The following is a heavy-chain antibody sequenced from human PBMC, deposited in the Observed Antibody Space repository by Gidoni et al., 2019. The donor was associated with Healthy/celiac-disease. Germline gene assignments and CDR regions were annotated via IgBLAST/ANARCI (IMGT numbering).Heavy chain of an antibody. J-gene: IGHJ5*02. V-gene: IGHV1-69*06. D-gene: IGHD3-3*01. CDR1: GGTFSSYA. CDR2: IIPSFGTA. CDR3: ARAAVLDVLGDFWSGSAYWFDP. Sequence: QVQLVQSGAEVKKPGSSVKVSCKASGGTFSSYAISWVRQAPGQGLEWMGGIIPSFGTANYAQKFQGRVTITADKSTSTAYMELSSLRSEDTAVYYCARAAVLDVLGDFWSGSAYWFDPWGQGTLVTVSS.